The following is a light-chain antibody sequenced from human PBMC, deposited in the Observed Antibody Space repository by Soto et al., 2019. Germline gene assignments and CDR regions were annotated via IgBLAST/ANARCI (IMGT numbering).Light chain of an antibody. J-gene: IGKJ1*01. CDR2: GAS. CDR3: RQYASLWT. Sequence: EIVLTQSPGTLSLSPGERATLSCRASQSVSSSYLAWYRQKLGQAPRLLIYGASFRATGIPDRFSGSGSGTVFTLTISSLTIEDSASYFCRQYASLWTFGQGTNVEIK. V-gene: IGKV3-20*01. CDR1: QSVSSSY.